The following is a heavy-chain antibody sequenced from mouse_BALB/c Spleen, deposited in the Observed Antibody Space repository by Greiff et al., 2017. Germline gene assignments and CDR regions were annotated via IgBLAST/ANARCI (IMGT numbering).Heavy chain of an antibody. V-gene: IGHV5-6-5*01. J-gene: IGHJ1*01. CDR2: ICSGGST. CDR1: GFTFSSYA. Sequence: EVQLVESGGGLVKPGRSLKLTCAASGFTFSSYAMSWVRQTPEKRLEWVGFICSGGSTYYPDSVKARFTISRDNARNILYMQMSSLRTEDTAMYYCARGRGTTVVAYDWYFDVWGEGTTVTVSS. D-gene: IGHD1-1*01. CDR3: ARGRGTTVVAYDWYFDV.